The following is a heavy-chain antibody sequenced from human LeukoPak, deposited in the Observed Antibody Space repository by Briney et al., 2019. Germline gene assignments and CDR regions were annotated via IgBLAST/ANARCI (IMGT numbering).Heavy chain of an antibody. CDR1: GFTFDDYA. CDR2: VSWNNGSI. J-gene: IGHJ4*02. CDR3: AKDIYEEGNYDETNIEGAFDH. V-gene: IGHV3-9*01. D-gene: IGHD3-3*01. Sequence: GGSLRLSCAASGFTFDDYAMHWVRQAPGKGLEWVSGVSWNNGSIGYADSVKGRFTISRDNAKNSVYLQMNSLRPEDTALYYCAKDIYEEGNYDETNIEGAFDHWGQGTLVTVSS.